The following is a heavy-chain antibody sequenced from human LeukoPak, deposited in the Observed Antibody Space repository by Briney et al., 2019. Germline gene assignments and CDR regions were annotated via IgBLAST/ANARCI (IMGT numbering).Heavy chain of an antibody. Sequence: SETLSLTCAVYGGTFSGYYWSWIRQPPGKRLEWVGESNDSGGTNYNPSLKSRVTISADKSKNQVSLKLTSVTAADTAVYYCARGSRTFPSYWGQGTLVTVSS. CDR1: GGTFSGYY. J-gene: IGHJ4*02. CDR3: ARGSRTFPSY. D-gene: IGHD2/OR15-2a*01. CDR2: SNDSGGT. V-gene: IGHV4-34*01.